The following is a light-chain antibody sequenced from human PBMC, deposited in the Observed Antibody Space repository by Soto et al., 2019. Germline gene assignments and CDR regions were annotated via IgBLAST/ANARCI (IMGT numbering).Light chain of an antibody. V-gene: IGKV1-39*01. CDR3: QQSYSTPWT. CDR2: GAS. CDR1: QSISNY. J-gene: IGKJ1*01. Sequence: DIQMTQSPSSLSASVGDRVTITCRASQSISNYLSWYQQKPGEAPKVLIYGASSLQSGVPSRFSGSGSETDFTLTISSLQPEDFATYYCQQSYSTPWTFGQGTKVEIK.